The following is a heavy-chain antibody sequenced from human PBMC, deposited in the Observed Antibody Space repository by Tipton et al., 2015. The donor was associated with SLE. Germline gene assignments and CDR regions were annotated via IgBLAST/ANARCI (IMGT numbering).Heavy chain of an antibody. V-gene: IGHV3-33*08. CDR1: GFTFDDYP. CDR3: AASGSGYYGLGY. CDR2: IWYDGSNK. J-gene: IGHJ4*02. D-gene: IGHD3-22*01. Sequence: SLRLSCTASGFTFDDYPMHWVRQAPGKGLEWVAVIWYDGSNKYYADSVKGRFTISRDNSKNTLYLQMNSLRAEDTAVYYCAASGSGYYGLGYWGQGTLVTVSS.